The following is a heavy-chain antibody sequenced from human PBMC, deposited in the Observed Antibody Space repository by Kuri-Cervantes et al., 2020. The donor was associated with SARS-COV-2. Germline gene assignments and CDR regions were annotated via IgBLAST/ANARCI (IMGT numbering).Heavy chain of an antibody. CDR2: ISAYNGDT. V-gene: IGHV1-18*01. CDR1: GYIFTSFD. CDR3: ARDRTGDGDWGYYFDY. Sequence: ASVKVSCKASGYIFTSFDISWVRQAPGQGLEWMGWISAYNGDTNYAQNVQGRVTMTTDTSTNTAYMELRSLRSDDTAVYYCARDRTGDGDWGYYFDYWGQGTLVTVSS. J-gene: IGHJ4*02. D-gene: IGHD7-27*01.